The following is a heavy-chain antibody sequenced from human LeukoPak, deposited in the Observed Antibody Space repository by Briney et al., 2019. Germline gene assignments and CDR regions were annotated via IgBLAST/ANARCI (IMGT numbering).Heavy chain of an antibody. CDR3: ARGATIEVASPDYFDY. CDR1: GGSFSGYY. Sequence: SETLSLTCAVYGGSFSGYYWSWIRQPPGKGLEWIGEINHSGSTNYNPSLKSRATISVDTSKNQFSLKLSSVTAADTAVYYCARGATIEVASPDYFDYWGQGSLVTVSS. CDR2: INHSGST. J-gene: IGHJ4*02. D-gene: IGHD3-22*01. V-gene: IGHV4-34*01.